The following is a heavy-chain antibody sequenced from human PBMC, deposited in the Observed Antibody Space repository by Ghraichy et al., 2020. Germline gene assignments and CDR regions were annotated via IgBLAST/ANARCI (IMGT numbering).Heavy chain of an antibody. V-gene: IGHV3-9*01. CDR2: ISWNSGSI. D-gene: IGHD4-23*01. CDR1: GFTFDDYA. Sequence: GGSLRLSCAASGFTFDDYAMHWVRQAPGKGLEWVSGISWNSGSIGYADSVKGRFTISRDNAKNSLYLQMNSLRAEDTALYYCAKDVRSATVVTKGAFDIWGQGTMVTVSS. CDR3: AKDVRSATVVTKGAFDI. J-gene: IGHJ3*02.